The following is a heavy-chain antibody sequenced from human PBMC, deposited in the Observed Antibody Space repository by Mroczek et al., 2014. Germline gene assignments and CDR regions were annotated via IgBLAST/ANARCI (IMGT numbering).Heavy chain of an antibody. CDR2: ISYDGSNK. J-gene: IGHJ3*02. CDR1: GFTFSSYA. CDR3: ARAHPDYYDSSGYAFDI. V-gene: IGHV3-30-3*01. D-gene: IGHD3-22*01. Sequence: QVQLVESGGGVVQPGRSLRLSCAASGFTFSSYAMHWVRQAPGKGLEWVAVISYDGSNKYYADSVKGRFTISRDNSKNTLYLQMNSLRAEDTAVYYCARAHPDYYDSSGYAFDIWGQGTMVTVSS.